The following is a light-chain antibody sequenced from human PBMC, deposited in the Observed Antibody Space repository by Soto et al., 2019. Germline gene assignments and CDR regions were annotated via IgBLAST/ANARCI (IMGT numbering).Light chain of an antibody. CDR3: QQYNGYWT. Sequence: DIQMTQSPSTLSASVGDRVTITCRASQSISDLLAWYQQKPGKAPKLLIYKASNLKSGAPSRFSGSGSGTEYTLTISSLQPDDFATYYCQQYNGYWTFGQGTKVEIK. J-gene: IGKJ1*01. V-gene: IGKV1-5*03. CDR2: KAS. CDR1: QSISDL.